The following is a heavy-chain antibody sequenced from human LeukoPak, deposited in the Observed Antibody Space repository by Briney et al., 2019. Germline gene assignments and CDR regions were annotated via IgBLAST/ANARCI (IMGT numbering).Heavy chain of an antibody. CDR3: ARGRYSGTTYYFDY. V-gene: IGHV3-7*03. CDR2: IKKDGSEA. Sequence: GGSLRLSCAASGFTFSTSWMSWVRQVPGKGLEWVANIKKDGSEAYYVDSVKGRFTISRDNAKNSLYLQMNSLRAEDTAMYYCARGRYSGTTYYFDYWGQGTLVTVSS. J-gene: IGHJ4*02. D-gene: IGHD5-12*01. CDR1: GFTFSTSW.